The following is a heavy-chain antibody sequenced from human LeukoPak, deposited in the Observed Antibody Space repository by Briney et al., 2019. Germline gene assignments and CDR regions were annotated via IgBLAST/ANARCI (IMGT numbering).Heavy chain of an antibody. CDR2: NGGGDST. Sequence: GGSLRLSCAASGFTFSRHAMTWFRQGPGKGLEWVSSNGGGDSTFYADSVKGRFTISRDNSKYTLDLQMNSLRVEDSGMYYCAKDRTVVPLAYWYFDLWGRGTLVTVSS. CDR3: AKDRTVVPLAYWYFDL. D-gene: IGHD2-2*01. CDR1: GFTFSRHA. V-gene: IGHV3-23*01. J-gene: IGHJ2*01.